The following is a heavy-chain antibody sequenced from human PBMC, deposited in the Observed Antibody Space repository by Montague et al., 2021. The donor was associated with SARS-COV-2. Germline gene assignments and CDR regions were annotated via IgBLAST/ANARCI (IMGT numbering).Heavy chain of an antibody. J-gene: IGHJ4*02. CDR1: GFTFDIYS. CDR2: ISSLSSYI. V-gene: IGHV3-21*01. CDR3: VRDDFYDY. Sequence: SLRLSCAASGFTFDIYSMNWVRQAPGKGLEWVLSISSLSSYIYYAESVKGRFTISRDNARNSLSLQMNSLRAEDTAVYYCVRDDFYDYWGQGTLVTVSS.